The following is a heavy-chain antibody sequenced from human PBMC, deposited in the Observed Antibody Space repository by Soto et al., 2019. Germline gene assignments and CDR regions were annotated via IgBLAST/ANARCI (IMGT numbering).Heavy chain of an antibody. Sequence: SWTLSLTCTVSGGSISSGGYYWSLILQHPGKGLEWIGYIYYSGSTYYNPSLKSRVTISVDTSKNQFSLKLSSVTAADTAVYYCARVIYGSGSYGSYYYYYGMDVWGQGTTVTVSS. V-gene: IGHV4-31*03. CDR1: GGSISSGGYY. CDR3: ARVIYGSGSYGSYYYYYGMDV. J-gene: IGHJ6*02. CDR2: IYYSGST. D-gene: IGHD3-10*01.